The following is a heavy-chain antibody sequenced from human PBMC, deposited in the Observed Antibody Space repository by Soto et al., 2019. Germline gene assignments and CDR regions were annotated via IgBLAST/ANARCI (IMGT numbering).Heavy chain of an antibody. J-gene: IGHJ4*02. Sequence: GSLRLSCAASGFIFNSFAMSWVRQAPGKGPEWVSLITGGGGRTYYVDSVKGRFTLSRDNSKNMMYLDMNSLRVEDTAVYYCARDSRKNNWSPDYWGQGTLVTVSS. CDR1: GFIFNSFA. D-gene: IGHD3-3*01. CDR3: ARDSRKNNWSPDY. CDR2: ITGGGGRT. V-gene: IGHV3-23*01.